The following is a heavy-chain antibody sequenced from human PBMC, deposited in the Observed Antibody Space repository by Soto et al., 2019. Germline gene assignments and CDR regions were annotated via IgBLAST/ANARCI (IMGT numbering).Heavy chain of an antibody. CDR1: GFTFSSYG. CDR2: IWYDGSNK. CDR3: ARDRRNKWNSSGWFDP. D-gene: IGHD1-7*01. Sequence: PGGSLRLSCAASGFTFSSYGMHWVRQAPGKGLEWVAVIWYDGSNKYYADSVKGRFTISRDNSKNTLYLQMNSLRAEDTAVYYCARDRRNKWNSSGWFDPWGQGTLVTVS. V-gene: IGHV3-33*01. J-gene: IGHJ5*02.